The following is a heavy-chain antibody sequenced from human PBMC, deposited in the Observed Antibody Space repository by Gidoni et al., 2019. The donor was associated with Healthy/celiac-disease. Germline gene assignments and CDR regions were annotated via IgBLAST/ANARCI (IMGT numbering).Heavy chain of an antibody. J-gene: IGHJ5*02. D-gene: IGHD3-16*01. V-gene: IGHV4-4*02. CDR1: AGPVSSSTW. CDR2: INHSGGT. Sequence: QVQLQESGPGQVTPSGPLSLTSAVSAGPVSSSTWWSWVRQPPGKGMEWIGEINHSGGTNHNTTLKRRGTIAVDKSKNQFYLKLSPVTAADTAVYYCASRRLIAKSPKNNWCDPWGQGTLVTVCS. CDR3: ASRRLIAKSPKNNWCDP.